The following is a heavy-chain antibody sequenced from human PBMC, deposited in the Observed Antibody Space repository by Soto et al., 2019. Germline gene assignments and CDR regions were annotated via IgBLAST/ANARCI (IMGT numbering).Heavy chain of an antibody. CDR3: ARDKITGLFDY. V-gene: IGHV4-34*01. D-gene: IGHD2-8*02. Sequence: SETLSLTCAVYGGSFSGYFWTWIRQSPGTGLEWIGEINHSGSTNYNPSLKSRVNISVDTSKNQFYLKLTSVTAADTAVYYCARDKITGLFDYWGQGTLVTVSS. CDR2: INHSGST. J-gene: IGHJ4*02. CDR1: GGSFSGYF.